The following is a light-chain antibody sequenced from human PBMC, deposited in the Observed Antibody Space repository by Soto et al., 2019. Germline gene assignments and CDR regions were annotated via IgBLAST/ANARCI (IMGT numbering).Light chain of an antibody. J-gene: IGKJ4*01. CDR1: QSVDSY. Sequence: EIVLTQSPATLSLSPGERATLSCRASQSVDSYLAWYQQKPGQAPRLLIYDASNRATGIPARFSGSGSGTDFSLTISSLETEDLAVYYCQQRSKWPLTFGGGTKVDIK. CDR3: QQRSKWPLT. CDR2: DAS. V-gene: IGKV3-11*01.